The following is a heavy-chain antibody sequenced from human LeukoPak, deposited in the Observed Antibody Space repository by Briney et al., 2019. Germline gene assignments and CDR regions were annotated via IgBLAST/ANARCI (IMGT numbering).Heavy chain of an antibody. D-gene: IGHD2-15*01. J-gene: IGHJ4*02. CDR1: GGSITSATYY. CDR3: ARHIDKDVYFDY. Sequence: SETLSLTCTVSGGSITSATYYWGWIRQPPGKGLEWIGTIYYSGSTYYNPSLKSRVTLSVDTSKTQFSLKLSSVTAADTAVYYCARHIDKDVYFDYWGQGTLVTVSS. CDR2: IYYSGST. V-gene: IGHV4-39*01.